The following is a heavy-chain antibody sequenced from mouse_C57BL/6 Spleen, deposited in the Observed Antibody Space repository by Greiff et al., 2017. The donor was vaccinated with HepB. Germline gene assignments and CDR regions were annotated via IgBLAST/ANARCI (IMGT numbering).Heavy chain of an antibody. CDR2: IDPSDSYT. D-gene: IGHD4-1*01. CDR1: GYTFTSYW. CDR3: ARKLGEGLWYFDV. Sequence: QVQLQQPGAELVMPGASVKLSCKASGYTFTSYWMHWVKQRPGQGLEWIGEIDPSDSYTNYNQKFKGKSTLTVDKSSSTAYMQLSSLTSEDSAVYYCARKLGEGLWYFDVWGTGTTVTVAS. J-gene: IGHJ1*03. V-gene: IGHV1-69*01.